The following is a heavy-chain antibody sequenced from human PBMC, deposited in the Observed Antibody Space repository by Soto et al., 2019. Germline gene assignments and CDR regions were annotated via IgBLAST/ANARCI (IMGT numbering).Heavy chain of an antibody. D-gene: IGHD5-12*01. CDR3: AAGGGLPRYY. CDR2: IYHSGST. CDR1: GGSISSGGYS. J-gene: IGHJ4*02. V-gene: IGHV4-30-2*01. Sequence: QLQLQESGSGLVKPSQTLSLTCAVSGGSISSGGYSWSWIQQPPGKGLEWIGYIYHSGSTYYNPSLKSRVTISVDTSKNQFSLKLRSVTAADTAVYYCAAGGGLPRYYWGQGTLVTVSS.